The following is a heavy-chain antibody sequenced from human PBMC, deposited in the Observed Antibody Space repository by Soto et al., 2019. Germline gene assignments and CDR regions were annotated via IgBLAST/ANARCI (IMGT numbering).Heavy chain of an antibody. CDR2: IYYSGST. D-gene: IGHD5-18*01. J-gene: IGHJ4*02. CDR1: GGSISSSSYY. V-gene: IGHV4-39*01. Sequence: SETLSLTCTVSGGSISSSSYYWGWIRQPPGKGLEWIGSIYYSGSTYYNPSLKSRVTISVDTSKNQFSLKLSSVTAADTAVYYCARVNQAMAYDWGQGTLVTVSS. CDR3: ARVNQAMAYD.